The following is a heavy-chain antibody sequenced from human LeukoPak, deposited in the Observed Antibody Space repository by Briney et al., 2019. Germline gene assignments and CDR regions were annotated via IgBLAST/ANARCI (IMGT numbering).Heavy chain of an antibody. CDR2: INWNGGST. CDR1: GFTFSSFG. CDR3: ARLSGPGSGWTTLDF. V-gene: IGHV3-20*04. D-gene: IGHD6-19*01. J-gene: IGHJ4*02. Sequence: GGTLRLSCAASGFTFSSFGMSWVRQAPGKGLEWVSGINWNGGSTGYRDSVKGRFTISRDTAKKSLYLQMNSLRAEDTALYYCARLSGPGSGWTTLDFWGQGTLVTVSS.